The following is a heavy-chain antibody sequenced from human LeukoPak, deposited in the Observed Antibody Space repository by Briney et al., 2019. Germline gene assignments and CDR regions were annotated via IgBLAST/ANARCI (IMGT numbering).Heavy chain of an antibody. Sequence: PGGSLRLSCTASGFTFSSYAMYWVRQAPGKGQEWVSGIFGSGGSAHYADSVKGRFTISRDNSQNTVYLQMNSLRAEDTAVYYCGKTTTGYSSGRNPAWPVDYWGQGTLVTVSS. CDR3: GKTTTGYSSGRNPAWPVDY. V-gene: IGHV3-23*01. CDR2: IFGSGGSA. D-gene: IGHD6-19*01. CDR1: GFTFSSYA. J-gene: IGHJ4*02.